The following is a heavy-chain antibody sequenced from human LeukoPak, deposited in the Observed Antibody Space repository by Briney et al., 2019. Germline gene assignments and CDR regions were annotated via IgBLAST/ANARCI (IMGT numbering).Heavy chain of an antibody. J-gene: IGHJ6*02. D-gene: IGHD3-10*01. Sequence: GASVKVSCKASGYTFTSYGISWVRQAPGQGLEWVGWISAYNGNTNYAQTLKGRVTITTDTSTSTAYMELRSLRADDAAVYYCARDSMVRHGPYYYGMDVWGQGTTVTVSS. CDR1: GYTFTSYG. CDR2: ISAYNGNT. V-gene: IGHV1-18*01. CDR3: ARDSMVRHGPYYYGMDV.